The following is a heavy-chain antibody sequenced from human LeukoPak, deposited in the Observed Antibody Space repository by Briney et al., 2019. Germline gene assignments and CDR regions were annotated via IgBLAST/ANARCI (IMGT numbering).Heavy chain of an antibody. CDR3: ARERGWYSNYLRRFDP. Sequence: ASVKVSCKASGYTFTSYYMHWVRQAPGQGLEWMGIINPSGGSTSYAQKFQGRVTMTRDMSTSTVYMELSSLRSEDTAVYYCARERGWYSNYLRRFDPWGQGTLVTVSS. CDR2: INPSGGST. J-gene: IGHJ5*02. CDR1: GYTFTSYY. D-gene: IGHD4-11*01. V-gene: IGHV1-46*01.